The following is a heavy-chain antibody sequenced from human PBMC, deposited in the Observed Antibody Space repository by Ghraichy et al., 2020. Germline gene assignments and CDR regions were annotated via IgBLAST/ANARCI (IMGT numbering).Heavy chain of an antibody. CDR2: IYYSGST. V-gene: IGHV4-31*03. D-gene: IGHD4-17*01. Sequence: SETLSLTCTVSGGSISSGGYYWSWIRQHPGKGLEWIGYIYYSGSTYYNPSLKSRVTISVDTSKNQFSLKLSSVTAADTAVYYCARVAPLSQQNFDYGDYADAFDIWGQGTMVTVSS. J-gene: IGHJ3*02. CDR3: ARVAPLSQQNFDYGDYADAFDI. CDR1: GGSISSGGYY.